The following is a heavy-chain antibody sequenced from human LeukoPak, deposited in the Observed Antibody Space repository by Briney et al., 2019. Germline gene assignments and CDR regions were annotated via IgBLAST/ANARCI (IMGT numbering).Heavy chain of an antibody. V-gene: IGHV3-23*01. CDR2: ISGSGGST. Sequence: GGSLRLSCAASGFTFSSYAMSWVRQAPGKGLEWVSAISGSGGSTYYADSVKGRFTISRNNSKNTLYLQMNSLRAEDTAVYYCARLRVVTLDAFDIWGQGTMVTVSS. D-gene: IGHD4-23*01. CDR3: ARLRVVTLDAFDI. J-gene: IGHJ3*02. CDR1: GFTFSSYA.